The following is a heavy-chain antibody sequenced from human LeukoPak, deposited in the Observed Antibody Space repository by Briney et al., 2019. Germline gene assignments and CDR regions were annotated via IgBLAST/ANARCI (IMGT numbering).Heavy chain of an antibody. V-gene: IGHV4-39*07. Sequence: PSETLSLSCNVSGGSISSGSNYWGWIRQPPGKTLEWIGSIYSSGSTYYNLSLKSRVFILMDTSKNHFSLTLSSVTAADTAVYYCASAYGSGSYLPWYWGQGTLVTVSS. CDR1: GGSISSGSNY. CDR2: IYSSGST. J-gene: IGHJ4*02. CDR3: ASAYGSGSYLPWY. D-gene: IGHD3-10*01.